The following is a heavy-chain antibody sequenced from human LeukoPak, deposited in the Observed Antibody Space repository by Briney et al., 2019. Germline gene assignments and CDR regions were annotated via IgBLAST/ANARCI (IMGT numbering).Heavy chain of an antibody. CDR3: ARVRDGYNDAYDV. CDR1: GYTFTNYY. V-gene: IGHV1-46*01. J-gene: IGHJ3*01. D-gene: IGHD5-24*01. CDR2: IKPGGDST. Sequence: EASVKVSCKASGYTFTNYYIHWVRQAPGQGLEWMGVIKPGGDSTSSARIFQGRVYMTSDTSTSTVYMELSGLRSDDTAVYYCARVRDGYNDAYDVWGQGTMVTVPS.